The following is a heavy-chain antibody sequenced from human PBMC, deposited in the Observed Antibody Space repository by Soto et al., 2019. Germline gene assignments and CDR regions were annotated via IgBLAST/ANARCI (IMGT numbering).Heavy chain of an antibody. Sequence: QVRLQESGPRLVKPSQTLSLTCSVSGASIRDGDYYWSWLRQPPGKGPEWIGIIDYTGGTRYNPTLTGAVSMSVDTSANQFSLKVNFVTAADSAVDYCARVGSGAYGRGYYFDFWGPGILVTVSS. V-gene: IGHV4-30-4*01. CDR1: GASIRDGDYY. CDR3: ARVGSGAYGRGYYFDF. J-gene: IGHJ4*02. D-gene: IGHD4-17*01. CDR2: IDYTGGT.